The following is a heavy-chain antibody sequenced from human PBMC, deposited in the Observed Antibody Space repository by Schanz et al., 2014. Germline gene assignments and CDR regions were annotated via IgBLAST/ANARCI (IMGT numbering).Heavy chain of an antibody. CDR2: IYTSGST. V-gene: IGHV4-4*07. J-gene: IGHJ5*02. Sequence: QVQLQESGPGLVKSSETLSLTCTVSGGSISSFYWGWIRQPAGKGLEWIGRIYTSGSTNYNPSLKSRVPMSLDTSKNQFSLKLSSVTAADTAVYYCARDRGYDCSFDPWGQGTLVTVSS. CDR3: ARDRGYDCSFDP. D-gene: IGHD5-12*01. CDR1: GGSISSFY.